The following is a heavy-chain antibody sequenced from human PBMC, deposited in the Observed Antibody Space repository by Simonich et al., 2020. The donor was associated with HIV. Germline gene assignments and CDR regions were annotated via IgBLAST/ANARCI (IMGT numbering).Heavy chain of an antibody. CDR1: GFTFSSYA. CDR3: ASGGSISSVWADDY. J-gene: IGHJ4*02. CDR2: ISYDGSNK. Sequence: QVQLVESGGGVVQPGRSLRLSCAASGFTFSSYAMHWVRQDPGKGLEWVAVISYDGSNKYYADSGKGRFTISRDKSKNTLYLQMNSLRAEDTAVYYCASGGSISSVWADDYWGQGTLVTVSS. D-gene: IGHD3-16*01. V-gene: IGHV3-30*07.